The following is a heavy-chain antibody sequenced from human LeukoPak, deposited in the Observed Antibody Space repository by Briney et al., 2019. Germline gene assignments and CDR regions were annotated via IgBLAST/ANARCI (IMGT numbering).Heavy chain of an antibody. V-gene: IGHV4-39*01. CDR1: GGSISSSSYY. J-gene: IGHJ4*02. CDR3: ARLGGYKTFDY. D-gene: IGHD5-18*01. Sequence: SETLSLTCTVSGGSISSSSYYWGWIRQPPGKGLEWIGSIYYSGSTYYNPSLKSRVTISVDTSKNQFSLKLSSVTAADTAVYYCARLGGYKTFDYWGQGTLVTVSS. CDR2: IYYSGST.